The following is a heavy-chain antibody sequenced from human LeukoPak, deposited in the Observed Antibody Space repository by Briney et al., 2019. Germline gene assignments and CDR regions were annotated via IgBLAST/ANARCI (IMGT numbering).Heavy chain of an antibody. D-gene: IGHD2-15*01. J-gene: IGHJ6*03. CDR3: AMEGVAAAHYNMDV. V-gene: IGHV1-46*01. Sequence: ASVKVSCKASGYNFSGYYMHWVRQAPGQGLEWMGIINPSGGSTTYAQKFQGRVTMTRDTSTSTVYMELSSLRSEDTAVYYCAMEGVAAAHYNMDVWGKGTTVTVSS. CDR2: INPSGGST. CDR1: GYNFSGYY.